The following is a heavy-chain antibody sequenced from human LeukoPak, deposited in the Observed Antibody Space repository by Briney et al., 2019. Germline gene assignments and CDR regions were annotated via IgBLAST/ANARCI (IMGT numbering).Heavy chain of an antibody. CDR1: GFTFSDYA. V-gene: IGHV3-64*01. J-gene: IGHJ4*02. CDR3: ARVGLGFTMVRGVNYYFDY. CDR2: ISSNGGSI. D-gene: IGHD3-10*01. Sequence: PGGSLRLSCAASGFTFSDYAMHWVRQAPGKELDYVSAISSNGGSIHYANSVKGRFTISRDNSKNTLYLQMNSLRAEDTAVYYCARVGLGFTMVRGVNYYFDYWGQGTLVTVSS.